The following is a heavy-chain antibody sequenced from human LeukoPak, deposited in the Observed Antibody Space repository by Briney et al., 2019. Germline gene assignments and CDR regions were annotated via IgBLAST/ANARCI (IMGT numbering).Heavy chain of an antibody. CDR2: IYHSGST. CDR3: ARVGACSGGSCYPFDY. CDR1: GGSISSGGYY. J-gene: IGHJ4*02. D-gene: IGHD2-15*01. V-gene: IGHV4-30-2*01. Sequence: SETLSLTCTVSGGSISSGGYYWSWIRQPPGKGPEWIGYIYHSGSTYYNPSLKSRVTISVDRSKNQFSLKLSSVTAADTAVYYCARVGACSGGSCYPFDYWGQGTLVTVSS.